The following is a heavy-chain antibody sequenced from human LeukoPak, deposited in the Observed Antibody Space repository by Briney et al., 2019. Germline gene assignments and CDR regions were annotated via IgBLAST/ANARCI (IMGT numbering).Heavy chain of an antibody. CDR3: ARLSYSSGWYGDYFDY. V-gene: IGHV4-39*07. CDR1: GGSISSSSYW. J-gene: IGHJ4*02. CDR2: IYYSGST. Sequence: SETLSLTCTVSGGSISSSSYWWGRIRQPPGKGPEWIGSIYYSGSTYYNPSLKSRVTISVDTSKNQFSLKLSSVTAADTAVYYCARLSYSSGWYGDYFDYWGQGTLVTVSS. D-gene: IGHD6-19*01.